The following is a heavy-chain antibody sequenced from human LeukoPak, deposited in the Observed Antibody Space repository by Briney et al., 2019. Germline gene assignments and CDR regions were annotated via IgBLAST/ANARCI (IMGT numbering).Heavy chain of an antibody. Sequence: GGSLRLSCAASGFTFPKHAMSWLRQSAGKGLEWVSGVSGSGGSKDCADSVKGRFTISRDNSKDTLYLQMDSLRVEDTAVYYCARAPGVSGSYKFTWFDPWGQGTPVTVSS. CDR2: VSGSGGSK. CDR1: GFTFPKHA. V-gene: IGHV3-23*01. J-gene: IGHJ5*02. D-gene: IGHD3-10*01. CDR3: ARAPGVSGSYKFTWFDP.